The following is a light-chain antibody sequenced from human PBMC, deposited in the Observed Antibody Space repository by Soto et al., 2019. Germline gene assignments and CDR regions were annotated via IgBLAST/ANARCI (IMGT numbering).Light chain of an antibody. CDR2: DAS. CDR3: QQRYSGWT. V-gene: IGKV3-11*01. J-gene: IGKJ1*01. Sequence: EVVLTQSPATLSLSPGERATLSCRTSQSVSNYLAWYQQKPGQAPRLLIYDASNRATGIPGRFSCSGSGTDFTLTISSLEPEDFAVYYCQQRYSGWTFGQVTKVEIK. CDR1: QSVSNY.